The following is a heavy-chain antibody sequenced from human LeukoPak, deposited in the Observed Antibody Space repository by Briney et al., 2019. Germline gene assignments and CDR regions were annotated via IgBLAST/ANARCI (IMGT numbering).Heavy chain of an antibody. V-gene: IGHV4-59*01. CDR3: ARTNIDDYVWGSYRYAFDI. CDR1: GGSISSYY. CDR2: IYYSGST. D-gene: IGHD3-16*02. Sequence: PSETLSPTCTVSGGSISSYYWSWIRQPPGKGLEWIGYIYYSGSTNYNPSLKSRVTISVDTSKNQFSLKLSSVTAADTAVYYCARTNIDDYVWGSYRYAFDIWGQGTMVTVSS. J-gene: IGHJ3*02.